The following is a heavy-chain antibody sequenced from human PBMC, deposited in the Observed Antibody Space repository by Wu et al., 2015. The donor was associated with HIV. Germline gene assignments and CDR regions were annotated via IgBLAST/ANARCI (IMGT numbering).Heavy chain of an antibody. CDR2: IIPIFGTA. V-gene: IGHV1-69*05. D-gene: IGHD3-10*01. Sequence: QVQLVQSGAEVKKPGSSVKVSCKASGGTFSSYAISWVRQAPGQGLEWMGGIIPIFGTANYAQKFQGRVTITTDESTSTAYMELSSLRSEDTAVYYCARITMVRGVDSNNWFDPWGQGTLVTVSS. CDR3: ARITMVRGVDSNNWFDP. CDR1: GGTFSSYA. J-gene: IGHJ5*02.